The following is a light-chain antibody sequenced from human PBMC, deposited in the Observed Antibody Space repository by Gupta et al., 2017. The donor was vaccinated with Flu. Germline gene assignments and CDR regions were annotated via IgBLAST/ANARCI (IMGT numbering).Light chain of an antibody. J-gene: IGLJ3*02. CDR3: QTWGTGFRV. Sequence: QLVLTQSPSASASLGASVKLTCTLSSGHSNYAIAWHQQQPEKGPRYLMKLNSDGSHTKGDGIPDRFSGSSSGAERYLTISSLQSDDEADYYCQTWGTGFRVFGGGTKLTVL. V-gene: IGLV4-69*01. CDR1: SGHSNYA. CDR2: LNSDGSH.